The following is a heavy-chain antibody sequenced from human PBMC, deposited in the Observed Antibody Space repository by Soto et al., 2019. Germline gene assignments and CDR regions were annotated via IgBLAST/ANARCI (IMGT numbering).Heavy chain of an antibody. Sequence: EVQLLESGGGLVQPGGSLRLSCAASGFTFSTYTMSWVRQAPGKGMECVTAIRGTGGSSSYTDSVKGRFTISRDNSKNTLSLQMDSLRAEDTARYYCAKRAVAGRNWYFDLWGRGTLVTVSS. J-gene: IGHJ2*01. CDR3: AKRAVAGRNWYFDL. V-gene: IGHV3-23*01. CDR2: IRGTGGSS. D-gene: IGHD6-19*01. CDR1: GFTFSTYT.